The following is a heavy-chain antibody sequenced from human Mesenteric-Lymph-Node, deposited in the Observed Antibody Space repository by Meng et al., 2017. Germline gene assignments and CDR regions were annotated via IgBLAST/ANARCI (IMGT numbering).Heavy chain of an antibody. Sequence: HVQLQQWGAGLLKPSGTLSLTCAVYGGSFSGYYWSWIRQPPGKGLEWIGEINHNGSTNYNPSLKSRVTISVDTSKNQFSLKLSSVTAADTAVYYCARQYYDILTGYSPFDYWGRGTLVTVSS. J-gene: IGHJ4*02. V-gene: IGHV4-34*01. CDR3: ARQYYDILTGYSPFDY. D-gene: IGHD3-9*01. CDR2: INHNGST. CDR1: GGSFSGYY.